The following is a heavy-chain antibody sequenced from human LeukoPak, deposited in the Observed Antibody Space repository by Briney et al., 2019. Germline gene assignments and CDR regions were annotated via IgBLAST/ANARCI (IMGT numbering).Heavy chain of an antibody. CDR2: ISSNGGST. Sequence: GGSLRLSCAASGFTFSSYAMHWVRQAPGKGPEYVSAISSNGGSTYYANSVKGRFTISRDNSKNTLYLQMGSLRAEDMAVYYCARGGSYPRYYYYYYMDVWGKGTTVTVSS. CDR3: ARGGSYPRYYYYYYMDV. CDR1: GFTFSSYA. V-gene: IGHV3-64*01. J-gene: IGHJ6*03. D-gene: IGHD1-26*01.